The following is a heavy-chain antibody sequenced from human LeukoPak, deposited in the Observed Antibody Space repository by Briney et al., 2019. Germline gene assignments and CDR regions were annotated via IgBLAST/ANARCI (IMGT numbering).Heavy chain of an antibody. J-gene: IGHJ4*02. CDR2: IKQDGSEK. CDR1: GFTFSSYW. Sequence: GGSLRLSCAASGFTFSSYWMSWVRQAPGKGLDWVANIKQDGSEKYYVDSVKGRFTISRDNAKNSLYLQMNSLRAEDTAVYYCAGGNSPGSFDYWGQGTLVTVSS. CDR3: AGGNSPGSFDY. D-gene: IGHD3-16*01. V-gene: IGHV3-7*03.